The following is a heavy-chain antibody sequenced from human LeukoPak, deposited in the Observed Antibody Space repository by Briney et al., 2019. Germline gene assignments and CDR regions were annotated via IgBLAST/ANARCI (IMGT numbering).Heavy chain of an antibody. V-gene: IGHV3-23*01. J-gene: IGHJ6*02. CDR3: ATHSSLPLYYYYYGMDV. D-gene: IGHD6-13*01. Sequence: PGGSLRLSCAASGFTFSSYAMSWVRQAPGEGLEWVSAISGSGGSTYYADSVKGRFTISRDNSKNTLYLQMNSLRAEDTAVYYCATHSSLPLYYYYYGMDVWGQGTTVTVSS. CDR2: ISGSGGST. CDR1: GFTFSSYA.